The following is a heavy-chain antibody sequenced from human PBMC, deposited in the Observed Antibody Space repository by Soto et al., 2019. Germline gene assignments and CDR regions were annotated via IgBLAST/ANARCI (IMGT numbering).Heavy chain of an antibody. CDR2: MLYSGLT. Sequence: SETLSLTCSVSGYSVSSSDYYWAWTRQPPGKGLEWIGSMLYSGLTYYNPSLKGRVTLSVDTSKNQFSVRLNSVTASDTAVYYCAPLSVSLSGPYGIHVWGQGTTVTV. CDR3: APLSVSLSGPYGIHV. J-gene: IGHJ6*02. D-gene: IGHD2-15*01. CDR1: GYSVSSSDYY. V-gene: IGHV4-39*01.